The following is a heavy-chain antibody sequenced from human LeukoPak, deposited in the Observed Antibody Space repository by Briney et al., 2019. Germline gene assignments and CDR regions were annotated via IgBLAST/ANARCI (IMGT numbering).Heavy chain of an antibody. J-gene: IGHJ5*02. CDR3: VRHSGYYSP. V-gene: IGHV3-64D*06. Sequence: GGSPRLSCSASGFTFSTSTMHWVRQSPGKGLEYVSAITSNGDNTYYADSVKGRFTISRDNSKNTVYLQMSSLRPEDTAVYYCVRHSGYYSPWGQGTLVTVSS. D-gene: IGHD3-9*01. CDR2: ITSNGDNT. CDR1: GFTFSTST.